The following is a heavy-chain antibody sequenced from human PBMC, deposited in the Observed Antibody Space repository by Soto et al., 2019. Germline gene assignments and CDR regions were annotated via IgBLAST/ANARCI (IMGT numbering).Heavy chain of an antibody. CDR2: IQQDGSET. Sequence: EVQLVESGGGLVQPGGSLRLSCAASGFTFSSYWMSWVRQAPGKGLEWVANIQQDGSETYYVDSVKGRFTISRDNAKNSVYLQMNILSAEDTAVYYCARDKEGTSSSRFDYWGQGTLVTVSS. V-gene: IGHV3-7*01. J-gene: IGHJ4*02. CDR1: GFTFSSYW. CDR3: ARDKEGTSSSRFDY. D-gene: IGHD1-1*01.